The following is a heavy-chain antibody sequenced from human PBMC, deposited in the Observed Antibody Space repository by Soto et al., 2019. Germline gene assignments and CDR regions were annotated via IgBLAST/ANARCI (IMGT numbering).Heavy chain of an antibody. CDR2: IIPIFGTT. Sequence: SVKVSCKVSGGSFTGSAISWVRQAPGQGLEWMGGIIPIFGTTNYAQKFQGRVTIIADESSSTAYMELSSLRSEDTALYYCARENSIASLSYYYGMDFWGQGTTV. CDR3: ARENSIASLSYYYGMDF. V-gene: IGHV1-69*13. D-gene: IGHD6-6*01. J-gene: IGHJ6*02. CDR1: GGSFTGSA.